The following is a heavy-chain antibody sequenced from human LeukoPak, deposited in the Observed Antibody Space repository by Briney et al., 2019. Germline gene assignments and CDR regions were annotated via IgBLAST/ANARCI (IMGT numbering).Heavy chain of an antibody. Sequence: GGSLRLSCAVSGFTVSNNFMSWVRQAPGRGLEYVSIIYSGGSTFYADSVKGRFTISRDNSKNTLYLQMNSLRAEDTAQYYCAKDGRREYSYGFHYFDYWGQGTLVTVSS. J-gene: IGHJ4*02. CDR3: AKDGRREYSYGFHYFDY. V-gene: IGHV3-53*01. CDR2: IYSGGST. CDR1: GFTVSNNF. D-gene: IGHD5-18*01.